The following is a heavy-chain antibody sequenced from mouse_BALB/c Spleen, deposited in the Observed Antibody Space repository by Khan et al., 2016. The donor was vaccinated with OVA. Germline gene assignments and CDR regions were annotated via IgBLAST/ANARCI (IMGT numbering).Heavy chain of an antibody. CDR2: INPYTGEP. V-gene: IGHV9-3-1*01. CDR3: ARMGCNGTLDF. CDR1: GFTFTNYG. Sequence: QIQLVQSGPELKKPGATVQISCKASGFTFTNYGMNWVRQAPGKGLKWMGWINPYTGEPTFTDDFKGRFAFSLETSASPAYLQLNSLKNEDTATYYFARMGCNGTLDFWGQGTSVTVSS. J-gene: IGHJ4*01.